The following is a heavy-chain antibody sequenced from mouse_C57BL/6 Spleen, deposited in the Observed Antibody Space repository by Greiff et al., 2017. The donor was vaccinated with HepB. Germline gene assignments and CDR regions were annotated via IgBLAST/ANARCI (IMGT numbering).Heavy chain of an antibody. J-gene: IGHJ2*01. D-gene: IGHD1-1*01. Sequence: QVQLQQSGAELVRPGTSVKVSCKASGYAFTNYLIEWVKQRPGQGLEWIGVINPGSGGTNYNEKFKGKATLTADKTSSTAYMQLSSLTSEDSAVYYCARSYYYGSYYFDYWGQGTTLTVSS. CDR2: INPGSGGT. V-gene: IGHV1-54*01. CDR3: ARSYYYGSYYFDY. CDR1: GYAFTNYL.